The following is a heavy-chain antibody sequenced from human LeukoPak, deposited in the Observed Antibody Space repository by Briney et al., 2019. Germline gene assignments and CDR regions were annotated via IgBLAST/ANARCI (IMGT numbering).Heavy chain of an antibody. CDR3: ARDRSEGNRVPAASDY. J-gene: IGHJ4*02. Sequence: APVKVSCKASGYTFTSYGISWVRQAPGQGLEWMGWISAYNGNTNYAQKLQGRVTMTTDTSTSTAYMELRSLRSDDTAVYYCARDRSEGNRVPAASDYWGQGTLVTVSS. CDR1: GYTFTSYG. D-gene: IGHD2-2*01. V-gene: IGHV1-18*04. CDR2: ISAYNGNT.